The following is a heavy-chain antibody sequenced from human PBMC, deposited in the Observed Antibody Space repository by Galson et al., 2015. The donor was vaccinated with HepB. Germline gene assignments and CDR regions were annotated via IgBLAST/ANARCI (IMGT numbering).Heavy chain of an antibody. V-gene: IGHV1-69*02. D-gene: IGHD3-16*01. CDR1: GGTFSSYT. Sequence: VKVSCKASGGTFSSYTISWVRQAPGQGLEWMGRIIPILGIANYAQKFQGRVTITADKSTSTAYMELSSLRSEDTAVYYCARAPSRRQTLGNFDYWGQGTLVTVSS. CDR2: IIPILGIA. CDR3: ARAPSRRQTLGNFDY. J-gene: IGHJ4*02.